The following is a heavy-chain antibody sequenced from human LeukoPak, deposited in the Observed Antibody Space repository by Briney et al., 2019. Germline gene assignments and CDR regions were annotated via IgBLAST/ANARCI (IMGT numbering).Heavy chain of an antibody. V-gene: IGHV4-30-2*01. D-gene: IGHD3-22*01. CDR3: ARKGPDSSGYYYPDY. CDR1: GGSISSGGYP. CDR2: IYHSGST. Sequence: SQTLSLTCAVSGGSISSGGYPWSWIRQPPGKGLEWIGYIYHSGSTYYNPSLKSRVTISVDRSKNQFSLKLSSVTAADTAVYYCARKGPDSSGYYYPDYWGQGTLVTVSS. J-gene: IGHJ4*02.